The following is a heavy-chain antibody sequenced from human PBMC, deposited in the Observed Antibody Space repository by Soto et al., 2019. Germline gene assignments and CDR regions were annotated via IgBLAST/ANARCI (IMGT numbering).Heavy chain of an antibody. D-gene: IGHD1-26*01. CDR1: GGNVGALA. V-gene: IGHV3-15*01. J-gene: IGHJ4*02. Sequence: PGGLQRLSYAASGGNVGALAVEWVRKNAGKGMEWVGRIKSKIDGGTTDYAAPVQGRFTISRDDSKNTLYLQMNSLKTEDTVVYYCTQPHVGPYFDYWGQVSLV. CDR2: IKSKIDGGTT. CDR3: TQPHVGPYFDY.